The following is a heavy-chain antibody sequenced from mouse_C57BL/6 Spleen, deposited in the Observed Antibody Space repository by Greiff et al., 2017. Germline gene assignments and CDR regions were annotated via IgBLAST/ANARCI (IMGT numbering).Heavy chain of an antibody. CDR2: IRSKSSNYAT. D-gene: IGHD2-5*01. Sequence: EVQLVESGGGLVQPKGSLKLSCAASGFTFNTYAMHWVRQAPGKGLEWVARIRSKSSNYATYYADSVKDRFTISRDDSQSMLYLQMNNLKTEDTAMYCCVRDSNYPYYFDYWGQGTTLTVSS. CDR3: VRDSNYPYYFDY. V-gene: IGHV10-3*01. CDR1: GFTFNTYA. J-gene: IGHJ2*01.